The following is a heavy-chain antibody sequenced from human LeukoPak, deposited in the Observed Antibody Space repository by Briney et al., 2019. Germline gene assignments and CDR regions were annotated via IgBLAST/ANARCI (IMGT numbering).Heavy chain of an antibody. CDR3: ARVQYQLLQGLDY. J-gene: IGHJ4*02. CDR2: IIPIFGTA. Sequence: ASVKVSGKASEGTFSSYAISWVRQAPGQGLEWMGGIIPIFGTANYAQKFQGRVTITADESTSTAYMELSSLRSEDTAVYYCARVQYQLLQGLDYWGQGTLVTVSS. D-gene: IGHD2-2*01. CDR1: EGTFSSYA. V-gene: IGHV1-69*13.